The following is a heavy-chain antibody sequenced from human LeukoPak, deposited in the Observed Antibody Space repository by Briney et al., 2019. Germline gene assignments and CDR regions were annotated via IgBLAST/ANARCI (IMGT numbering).Heavy chain of an antibody. CDR2: MSPNSGDT. Sequence: ASVKVSCKASGYTFTSYDFNWVRQATGQRPEWMGWMSPNSGDTGYAQKFQDRVTMTRNTSISTAYMELSSLRSDDTAVYYCARVSIAAAYDYWGQGTLVTVSS. V-gene: IGHV1-8*01. J-gene: IGHJ4*02. CDR1: GYTFTSYD. D-gene: IGHD6-13*01. CDR3: ARVSIAAAYDY.